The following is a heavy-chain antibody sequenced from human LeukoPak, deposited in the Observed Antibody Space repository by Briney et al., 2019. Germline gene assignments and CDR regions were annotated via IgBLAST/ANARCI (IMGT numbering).Heavy chain of an antibody. Sequence: PSETLSLTCTVSGGSISSYYWSWIRQPLGKGLEWIGYIYYSGSTNYNPSLKSRVTISVDTSKNQFSLKLSSVTAADTAVYYCARSYSGYDLAFFDYWGQGTLVTVSS. CDR1: GGSISSYY. J-gene: IGHJ4*02. D-gene: IGHD5-12*01. CDR2: IYYSGST. CDR3: ARSYSGYDLAFFDY. V-gene: IGHV4-59*01.